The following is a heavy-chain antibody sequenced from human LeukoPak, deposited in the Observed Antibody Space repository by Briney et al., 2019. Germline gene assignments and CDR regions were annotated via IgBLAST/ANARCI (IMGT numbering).Heavy chain of an antibody. CDR1: GDSVSSNSAA. J-gene: IGHJ4*02. CDR2: TYYRSKWYN. D-gene: IGHD3-10*01. Sequence: SQTLSLTCAISGDSVSSNSAAWNWIRQSPSRGLEWLGRTYYRSKWYNDYAVSVKSRITINPDTSKNQFSLQLNSVTPEDTAVYYCAREELWFGELLSHYFDYWGQGTLVTVSS. V-gene: IGHV6-1*01. CDR3: AREELWFGELLSHYFDY.